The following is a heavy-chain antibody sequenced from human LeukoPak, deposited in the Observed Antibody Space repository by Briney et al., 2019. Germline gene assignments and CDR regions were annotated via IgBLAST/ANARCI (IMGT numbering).Heavy chain of an antibody. J-gene: IGHJ4*02. D-gene: IGHD4-17*01. CDR1: GFTFRDAA. CDR2: INYSGSNA. V-gene: IGHV3-21*01. CDR3: AREGPTAALFDY. Sequence: GGSLRLSCAVSGFTFRDAAMTWVRQAPGKGLEWVALINYSGSNAYYADSVRGRFTISRDNAENSLYLLMNSLRAEDTAVYYCAREGPTAALFDYWGQGTQVTVSS.